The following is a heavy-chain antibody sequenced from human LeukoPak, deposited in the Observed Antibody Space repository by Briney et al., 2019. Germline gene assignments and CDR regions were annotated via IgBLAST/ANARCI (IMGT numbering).Heavy chain of an antibody. CDR1: EFTFKGYS. CDR3: AKDRPCPDTSCPTRLRVAGYFDY. J-gene: IGHJ4*02. D-gene: IGHD6-19*01. V-gene: IGHV3-23*01. Sequence: PGESLRLSCVASEFTFKGYSMHWVRQAPGKGLEWVSTINNVGSETYYADSVRGRFTTSRDNSKNTVYLQMNSLRVEDTAVYYCAKDRPCPDTSCPTRLRVAGYFDYWGQGVLVSASS. CDR2: INNVGSET.